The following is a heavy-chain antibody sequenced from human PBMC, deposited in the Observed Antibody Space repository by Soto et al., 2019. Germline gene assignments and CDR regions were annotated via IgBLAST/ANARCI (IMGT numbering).Heavy chain of an antibody. CDR2: ILYTGSNK. J-gene: IGHJ3*02. D-gene: IGHD3-10*01. V-gene: IGHV3-30*18. Sequence: PGGSLRLSCAASGFTFSSYDMHWVRQAPGKGLEWVAVILYTGSNKYFADSVKGRFTISRDNSKNTLYLQMNSLRAEDTAVYYYAKDRSGSYAFDIWGQGTMVTVSS. CDR1: GFTFSSYD. CDR3: AKDRSGSYAFDI.